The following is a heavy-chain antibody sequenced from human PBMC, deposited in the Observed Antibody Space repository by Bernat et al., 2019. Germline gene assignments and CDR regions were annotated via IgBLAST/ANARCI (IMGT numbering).Heavy chain of an antibody. CDR2: IYYSGST. Sequence: QLQLQESGPGLVKPSETLSLTCTVSGGSISSSSYYWGWIRQPPGKGLEWIGSIYYSGSTYYNPSLKSRVTISVDTSKNQFSLKLSSVTAADTAVYYCARHGGYYDSSGYNTIGVVYFGYWGQGTLVTVSS. CDR1: GGSISSSSYY. J-gene: IGHJ4*02. V-gene: IGHV4-39*01. CDR3: ARHGGYYDSSGYNTIGVVYFGY. D-gene: IGHD3-22*01.